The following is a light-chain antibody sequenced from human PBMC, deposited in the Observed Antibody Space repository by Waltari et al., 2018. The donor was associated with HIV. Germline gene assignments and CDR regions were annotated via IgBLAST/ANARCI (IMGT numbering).Light chain of an antibody. CDR1: TSNIGADYD. V-gene: IGLV1-40*01. CDR2: HNN. J-gene: IGLJ2*01. Sequence: QSVLTQPPSVSGAPGQRVTIACAGSTSNIGADYDVHWYQQFPGTAPKLIIYHNNHRPSGVPDRFSGSKSDTSAALAITGLQPEDEADYYCQSYDNSLSAVVFGGGTKLTVL. CDR3: QSYDNSLSAVV.